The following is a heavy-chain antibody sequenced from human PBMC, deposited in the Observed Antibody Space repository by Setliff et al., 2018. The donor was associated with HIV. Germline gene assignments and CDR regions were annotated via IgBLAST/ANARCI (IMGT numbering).Heavy chain of an antibody. D-gene: IGHD2-15*01. J-gene: IGHJ5*02. CDR1: GGTFSSYA. CDR3: ARDEVVVVAATPYNWFDP. Sequence: EASVKVSCKASGGTFSSYAISWVRQAPGQGLEWMGGIIPIFGTANYAQKFQGRVTITADESTSTAYMELSSLRSEDTAVYYCARDEVVVVAATPYNWFDPWGQGTLVTVSS. V-gene: IGHV1-69*13. CDR2: IIPIFGTA.